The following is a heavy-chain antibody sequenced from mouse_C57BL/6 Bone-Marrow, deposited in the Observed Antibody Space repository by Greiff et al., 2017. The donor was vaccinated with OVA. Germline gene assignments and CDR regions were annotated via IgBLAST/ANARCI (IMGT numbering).Heavy chain of an antibody. CDR1: GYTFTSYW. D-gene: IGHD1-1*01. CDR2: IHPSDSDT. J-gene: IGHJ1*03. V-gene: IGHV1-74*01. Sequence: QVQLQQPGAELVKPGASVKVSCKASGYTFTSYWMHWVKQRPGQGLEWIGRIHPSDSDTNYNQKFKGKATLTVDKSSSTAYMQLSSLTSEDSAVYYCAIEIRYYGAGYFDVWGTGTTVTVSS. CDR3: AIEIRYYGAGYFDV.